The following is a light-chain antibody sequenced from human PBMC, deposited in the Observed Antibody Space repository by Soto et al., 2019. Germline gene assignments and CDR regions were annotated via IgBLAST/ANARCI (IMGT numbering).Light chain of an antibody. CDR1: QSVRNN. CDR2: GAS. V-gene: IGKV3-15*01. J-gene: IGKJ2*01. CDR3: QQYDSYMYA. Sequence: EIVMSQSPATLSVSPGERATLSCRASQSVRNNLAWYQQRLGQAPRLLMYGASTRPSGIPARFTGGGSGTDFTLTITSLQSEDFAVYYCQQYDSYMYAFGQGTKVDI.